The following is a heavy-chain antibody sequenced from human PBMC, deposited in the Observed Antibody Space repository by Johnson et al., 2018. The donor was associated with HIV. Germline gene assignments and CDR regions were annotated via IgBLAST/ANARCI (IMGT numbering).Heavy chain of an antibody. CDR1: GFTFSSYW. D-gene: IGHD3-3*01. V-gene: IGHV3-7*03. J-gene: IGHJ3*02. Sequence: VQLVESGGGLVQSGRSLRLSCAASGFTFSSYWMSWVRQAPGKGLEWVANIKQDGSEKYYVDSVKGRFTISRDNAKNSLYMQMNSLRAEDTGLYYCARESIFGVVIYAFDIWGQGTMVTVSS. CDR3: ARESIFGVVIYAFDI. CDR2: IKQDGSEK.